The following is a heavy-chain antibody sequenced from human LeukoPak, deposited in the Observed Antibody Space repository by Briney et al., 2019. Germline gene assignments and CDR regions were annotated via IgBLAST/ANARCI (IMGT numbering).Heavy chain of an antibody. Sequence: GGSLRLSCAAYGLTVSSEYLAWVRQAPGKGLEWISVIYGAGATYYADSVEGRFTISSDTYNNALYLQMNSLRVEDTAVYHCARLLPASRHYFDYWGRGTPVTVSS. CDR1: GLTVSSEY. CDR2: IYGAGAT. D-gene: IGHD6-6*01. V-gene: IGHV3-53*01. CDR3: ARLLPASRHYFDY. J-gene: IGHJ4*02.